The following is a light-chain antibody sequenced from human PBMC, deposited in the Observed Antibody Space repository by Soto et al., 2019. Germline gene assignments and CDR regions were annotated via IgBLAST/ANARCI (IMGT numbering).Light chain of an antibody. V-gene: IGLV2-14*01. Sequence: QSVLTQPASVSGSPGQSITISCTGTSSDVGGYNYVSWYQQHPGKAPKLMTYDVSNRPSGVSNRFSGSKSGNTASLTISGLQAEDEADYYCSSYTSRALRVFGGGTKVTVL. CDR2: DVS. CDR3: SSYTSRALRV. J-gene: IGLJ2*01. CDR1: SSDVGGYNY.